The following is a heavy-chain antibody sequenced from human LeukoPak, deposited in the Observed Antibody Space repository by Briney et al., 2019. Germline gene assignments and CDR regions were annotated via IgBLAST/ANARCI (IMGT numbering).Heavy chain of an antibody. V-gene: IGHV3-66*01. D-gene: IGHD2-15*01. Sequence: GGSLRLSCAASGFTFSNYWMSWVRQAPGKGLEWVSVIYSGGSTYYADSVKGRFTISRDNSKNTLYLQMNSLRAEDTAVYYCARDCSGGSCFDYWGQGTLVTVSS. J-gene: IGHJ4*02. CDR3: ARDCSGGSCFDY. CDR1: GFTFSNYW. CDR2: IYSGGST.